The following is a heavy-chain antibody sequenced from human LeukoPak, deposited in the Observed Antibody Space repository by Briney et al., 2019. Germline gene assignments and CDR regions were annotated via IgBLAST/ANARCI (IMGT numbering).Heavy chain of an antibody. V-gene: IGHV4-59*08. Sequence: SETLSLTCIVSGGSISSYYWSWIRQPPGKGLEWIGYIYYSGSTNYNPSLKSRVTISVDTSKNQFSLKLSSVTAADTAVYYCASLIRDSSGYYYPSTYYFDYWGRGTLVTVSS. CDR3: ASLIRDSSGYYYPSTYYFDY. D-gene: IGHD3-22*01. CDR2: IYYSGST. J-gene: IGHJ4*02. CDR1: GGSISSYY.